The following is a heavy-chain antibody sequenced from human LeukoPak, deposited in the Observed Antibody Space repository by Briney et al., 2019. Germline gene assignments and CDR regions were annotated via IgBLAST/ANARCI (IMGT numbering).Heavy chain of an antibody. V-gene: IGHV3-74*01. CDR3: GGGGYLLDY. J-gene: IGHJ4*02. CDR2: INSDGSSI. CDR1: GFTFGTDW. Sequence: PGGALRLSCAASGFTFGTDWMNWVRQAPGKGLVWVSRINSDGSSISYADSVKGRFTISRDNAKNTLYLQMNGLRAEDTAVYYCGGGGYLLDYWGQGTLVTVSS. D-gene: IGHD1-26*01.